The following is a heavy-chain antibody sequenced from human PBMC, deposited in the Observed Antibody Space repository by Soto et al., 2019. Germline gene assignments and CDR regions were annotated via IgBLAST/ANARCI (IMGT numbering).Heavy chain of an antibody. CDR1: GYTFTSYD. Sequence: ASVKVPCKASGYTFTSYDINWVRQATGQGLEWMGWMNPNSGNTGYAQKFQGRVTMTRNTSISTAYLELSSLRSEDTAVYYCASTIAAAGYYYYYMDVWGKGTTVTVSS. D-gene: IGHD6-13*01. V-gene: IGHV1-8*01. CDR3: ASTIAAAGYYYYYMDV. CDR2: MNPNSGNT. J-gene: IGHJ6*03.